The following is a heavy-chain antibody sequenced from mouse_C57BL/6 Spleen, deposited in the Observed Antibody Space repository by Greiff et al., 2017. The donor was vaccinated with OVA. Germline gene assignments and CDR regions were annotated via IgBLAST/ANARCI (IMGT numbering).Heavy chain of an antibody. V-gene: IGHV5-16*01. CDR1: GFTFSDYY. D-gene: IGHD2-4*01. Sequence: EVHLVESVAGLVQPGSSMKFSCTASGFTFSDYYMPWVRQVPEKGLEWVANINYEGSSTYYLNSLKSRFIISRDTAKNILYLQLSSLKSEDTATYTCASSVYYEPYYVAVEYCGQGTSVTESS. CDR3: ASSVYYEPYYVAVEY. CDR2: INYEGSST. J-gene: IGHJ4*01.